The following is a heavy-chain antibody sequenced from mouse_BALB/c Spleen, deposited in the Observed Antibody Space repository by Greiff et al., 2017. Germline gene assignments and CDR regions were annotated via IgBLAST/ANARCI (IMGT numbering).Heavy chain of an antibody. CDR1: GFSLISYG. CDR2: IWAGGST. J-gene: IGHJ3*01. V-gene: IGHV2-9*02. CDR3: ARVRSRAY. Sequence: VQVVESGPGLVAPSQSLSITCTVSGFSLISYGVHWVRQPPGKGLEWLGVIWAGGSTNYNSALMSRLSISKDNSKSQVFLKMNSLQTDDTAMYYCARVRSRAYWGQGTLVTVSA. D-gene: IGHD2-14*01.